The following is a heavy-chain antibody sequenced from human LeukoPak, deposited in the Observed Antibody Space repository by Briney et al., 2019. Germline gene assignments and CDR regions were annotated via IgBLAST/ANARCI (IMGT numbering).Heavy chain of an antibody. CDR1: GYTFTGYY. CDR3: ARDSGLYYGSGSHYYELDY. CDR2: INPHIGGT. Sequence: ASVKVSCKASGYTFTGYYMHWVRQAPGQGLEWMGWINPHIGGTNYAQKFKGRVTMTRDTSINTAYMELSRLRSDDTAVYYCARDSGLYYGSGSHYYELDYWGQGTLVTVSS. D-gene: IGHD3-10*01. V-gene: IGHV1-2*02. J-gene: IGHJ4*02.